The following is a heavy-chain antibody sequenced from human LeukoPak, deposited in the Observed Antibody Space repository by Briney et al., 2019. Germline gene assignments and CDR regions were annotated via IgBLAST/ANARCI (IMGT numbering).Heavy chain of an antibody. CDR2: IYSSGTT. V-gene: IGHV3-53*01. CDR1: GFTVSSNY. Sequence: PGGSLRLSCAAPGFTVSSNYMNWVRQAPGKGLEWVSVIYSSGTTYYADSVKGRFTISRDDSKNTLYLQMNSLRAEDTAVYYCARVASGSYSDWGQGTLVTVSS. J-gene: IGHJ4*02. CDR3: ARVASGSYSD. D-gene: IGHD1-26*01.